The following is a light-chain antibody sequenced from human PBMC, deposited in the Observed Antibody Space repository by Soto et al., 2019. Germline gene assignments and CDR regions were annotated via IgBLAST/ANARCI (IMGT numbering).Light chain of an antibody. Sequence: QSALTQPPSASGSPGQSVTISCTGTSSDVGGYNYVSWYQQHPGKAPKFIIYGVSKRPSGVPDRFSGSKSGNTASLTVSGLQAEDESYYYCSSYAGNNHYVFGTGTKLTVL. CDR1: SSDVGGYNY. J-gene: IGLJ1*01. CDR3: SSYAGNNHYV. CDR2: GVS. V-gene: IGLV2-8*01.